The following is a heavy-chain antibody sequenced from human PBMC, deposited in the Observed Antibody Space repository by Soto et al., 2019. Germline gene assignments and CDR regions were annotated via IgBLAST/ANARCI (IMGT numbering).Heavy chain of an antibody. CDR3: ARATGKDFWSGYYPNPRYYYGMDV. CDR2: IIPIFGTA. Sequence: SVKVSCKASGGTFSSHAISWVRQAPGQGLEWMGGIIPIFGTANYAQKFQGRVTITADESTSTAYMELSSLRSEDTAVYYCARATGKDFWSGYYPNPRYYYGMDVWGQGTTVTVSS. D-gene: IGHD3-3*01. CDR1: GGTFSSHA. V-gene: IGHV1-69*13. J-gene: IGHJ6*02.